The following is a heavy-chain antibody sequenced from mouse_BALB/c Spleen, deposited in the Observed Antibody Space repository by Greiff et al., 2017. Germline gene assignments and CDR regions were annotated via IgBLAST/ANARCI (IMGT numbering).Heavy chain of an antibody. D-gene: IGHD2-3*01. CDR3: ARNDDGYGVYYAMDY. V-gene: IGHV1-9*01. CDR2: ILPGSGST. J-gene: IGHJ4*01. CDR1: GYTFSSYW. Sequence: QVQLKESGAELMKPGASVKLSCKATGYTFSSYWMEWVKQRPGQGLEWVGEILPGSGSTNYNEKFKGKATVTADTSSNTAYMQLSSLTSEDAAVYDCARNDDGYGVYYAMDYWGQGTSVTVSS.